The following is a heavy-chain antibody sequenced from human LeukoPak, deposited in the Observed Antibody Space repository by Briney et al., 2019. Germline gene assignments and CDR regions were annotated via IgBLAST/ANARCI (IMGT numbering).Heavy chain of an antibody. CDR3: ARGVQYYDFLTGYYPAPSYFDH. J-gene: IGHJ4*02. V-gene: IGHV3-7*01. CDR2: IQQDGSEK. Sequence: GGSLRLSCEASGFTFSTYWMTWVRQAPGKGLEWVANIQQDGSEKSVVHSVEGRFTISRDNAKNSLYLQMNSLRAEDSAVYYCARGVQYYDFLTGYYPAPSYFDHWGQGALVTVSS. CDR1: GFTFSTYW. D-gene: IGHD3-9*01.